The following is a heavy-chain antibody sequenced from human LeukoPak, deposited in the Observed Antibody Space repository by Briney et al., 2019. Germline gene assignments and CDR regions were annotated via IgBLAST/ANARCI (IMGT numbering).Heavy chain of an antibody. CDR3: ARSRYYDSSGYRYYFDY. CDR1: GGSVSSGSYY. J-gene: IGHJ4*02. V-gene: IGHV4-31*03. Sequence: SETLSLTCTVSGGSVSSGSYYWSWIRQHPGKGLERIGYIYFRGSTNSNPSLKSRVTISTDTSKNQFSLQLNSVTAADTAVYYCARSRYYDSSGYRYYFDYWGQGTLVTVSS. CDR2: IYFRGST. D-gene: IGHD3-22*01.